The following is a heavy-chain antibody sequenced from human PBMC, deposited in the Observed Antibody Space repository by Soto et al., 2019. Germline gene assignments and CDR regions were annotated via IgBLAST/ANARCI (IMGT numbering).Heavy chain of an antibody. J-gene: IGHJ6*01. D-gene: IGHD3-9*01. CDR1: Y. CDR2: IYYSGST. V-gene: IGHV4-61*10. Sequence: YWRWHWKQNGKGLEWIGYIYYSGSTNYNPSLKSRVTISVDTSKNPFSLKLSSVTAADTAVYYCAFIFYY. CDR3: AFIFYY.